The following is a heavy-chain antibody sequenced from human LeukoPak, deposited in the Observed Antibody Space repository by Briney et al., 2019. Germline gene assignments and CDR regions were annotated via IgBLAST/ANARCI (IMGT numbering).Heavy chain of an antibody. CDR3: AKDSGSYTSLYYYYYMDV. Sequence: GGSLRLSCAASGFTFSSYGMHWVRQAPGKGLEWVAFIGYDGSNKYYADSVKGRFTISRDNSKNTLYLQMNSLRAEDTAVYYCAKDSGSYTSLYYYYYMDVWGKGTTVTVSS. D-gene: IGHD1-26*01. J-gene: IGHJ6*03. CDR2: IGYDGSNK. V-gene: IGHV3-30*02. CDR1: GFTFSSYG.